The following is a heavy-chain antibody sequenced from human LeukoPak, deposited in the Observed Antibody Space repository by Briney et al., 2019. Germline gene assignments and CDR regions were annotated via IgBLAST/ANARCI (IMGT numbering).Heavy chain of an antibody. CDR1: GGSISSYY. CDR3: ARGPDYGDYVNVPFDP. Sequence: MPSETLSLTCTVSGGSISSYYWSWIRQPPGKGLEWIGYIYYSGSTNYNPSLKSRVTISVDTSKNQFSLKLSSVTAADTAVYYCARGPDYGDYVNVPFDPWGQGTLVTVSS. V-gene: IGHV4-59*01. CDR2: IYYSGST. J-gene: IGHJ5*02. D-gene: IGHD4-17*01.